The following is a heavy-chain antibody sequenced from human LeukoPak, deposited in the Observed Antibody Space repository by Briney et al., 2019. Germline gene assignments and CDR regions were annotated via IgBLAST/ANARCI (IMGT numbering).Heavy chain of an antibody. CDR1: GFTFNNYV. CDR3: AKSGAVAGPFDY. J-gene: IGHJ4*02. D-gene: IGHD6-19*01. CDR2: ISVRGGST. V-gene: IGHV3-23*01. Sequence: GGSLRLSCAASGFTFNNYVMSWVRQAPGKGLGWVSAISVRGGSTYYADSVKGRFTISRDNSKNTLYLQMNSLRAEDTAVYYCAKSGAVAGPFDYWGQGTLVTVSS.